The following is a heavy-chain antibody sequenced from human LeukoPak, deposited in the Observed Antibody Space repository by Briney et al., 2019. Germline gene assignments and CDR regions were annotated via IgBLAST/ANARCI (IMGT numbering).Heavy chain of an antibody. CDR3: AKRVHYDTSAAYFDY. Sequence: GGSLRLSCAASTFIFSDYAMTWVRQAPGKGLEWVSTISGGGDATYYAHSVKGRFAVSRDNSKNTLYLQMNSLRVDDTAVYYCAKRVHYDTSAAYFDYWGQGTLVTVSS. D-gene: IGHD3-22*01. J-gene: IGHJ4*02. CDR1: TFIFSDYA. CDR2: ISGGGDAT. V-gene: IGHV3-23*01.